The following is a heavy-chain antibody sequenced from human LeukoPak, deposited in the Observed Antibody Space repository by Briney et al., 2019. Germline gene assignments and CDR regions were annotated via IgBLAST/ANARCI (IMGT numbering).Heavy chain of an antibody. CDR1: GFTFSSYS. CDR2: ISSSSSYI. CDR3: ARAAPFDS. Sequence: KPGGSLRLSCAASGFTFSSYSMNWVRQAPGKGLEWVSSISSSSSYIYYADSVKGRFTISRDNAKNSLYLQMNSLRGDDQAGYCCARAAPFDSWAPGTLVTVSS. V-gene: IGHV3-21*01. D-gene: IGHD2-15*01. J-gene: IGHJ4*02.